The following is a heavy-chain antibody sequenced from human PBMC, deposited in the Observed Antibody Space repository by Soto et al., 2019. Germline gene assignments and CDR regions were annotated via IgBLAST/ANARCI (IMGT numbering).Heavy chain of an antibody. CDR3: ARALYGSGSYQGYYYYGMDV. V-gene: IGHV1-69*13. CDR1: GGTFSSYA. Sequence: GASVKVSCKASGGTFSSYAISWVRQAPGQGLEWMGGIIPIFGTANYAQKFQGRVTITADESTSTAYMELSSLRSEDTAVYYCARALYGSGSYQGYYYYGMDVWGQGTTVTAP. J-gene: IGHJ6*02. D-gene: IGHD3-10*01. CDR2: IIPIFGTA.